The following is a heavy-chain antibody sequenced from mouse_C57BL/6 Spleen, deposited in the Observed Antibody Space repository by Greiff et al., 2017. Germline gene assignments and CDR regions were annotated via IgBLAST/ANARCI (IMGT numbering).Heavy chain of an antibody. J-gene: IGHJ2*01. D-gene: IGHD3-2*02. CDR1: GFTFSDYG. V-gene: IGHV5-17*01. CDR2: ISSGSSTI. CDR3: AREAQALSLYYFDY. Sequence: EVMLVESGGGLVKPGGSLKLSCAASGFTFSDYGMHWVRQAPEKGLEWVAYISSGSSTIYAADTVKGRFTISRDNAKNTLFLQMTSLRSEETAMYYCAREAQALSLYYFDYWGQGTTLTVAS.